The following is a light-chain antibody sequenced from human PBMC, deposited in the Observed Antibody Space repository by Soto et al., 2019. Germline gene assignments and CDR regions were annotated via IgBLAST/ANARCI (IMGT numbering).Light chain of an antibody. CDR1: SSNIGSNP. V-gene: IGLV1-44*01. J-gene: IGLJ1*01. Sequence: QSVLTQPPSASGAPGQRVTISCSGSSSNIGSNPVNWYQQLPGTAPKLLIYSNNQRPSGVPDRFSGSKSGSSASLAISGLQAEDEADYYCSSYTISNTLPFVFGTGTKVTVL. CDR3: SSYTISNTLPFV. CDR2: SNN.